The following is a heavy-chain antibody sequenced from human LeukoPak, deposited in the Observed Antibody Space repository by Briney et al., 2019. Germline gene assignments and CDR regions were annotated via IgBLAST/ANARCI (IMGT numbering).Heavy chain of an antibody. CDR1: VFTFSSHS. CDR3: ARRLLTGGVTDFFDF. CDR2: ISPSGDST. J-gene: IGHJ4*02. V-gene: IGHV3-23*01. D-gene: IGHD2-21*02. Sequence: GWSLRLSCAASVFTFSSHSMSWVRQPPGEGLEGVAAISPSGDSTTYRDSVKGQFTISRDNSRNRLDLQMNTLTVEDTAIYYSARRLLTGGVTDFFDFWGQGAMVTVSS.